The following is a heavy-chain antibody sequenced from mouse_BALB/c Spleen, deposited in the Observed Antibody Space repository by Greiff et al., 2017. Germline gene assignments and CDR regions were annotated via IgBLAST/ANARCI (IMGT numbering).Heavy chain of an antibody. J-gene: IGHJ1*01. V-gene: IGHV3-8*02. D-gene: IGHD1-1*01. Sequence: EVKLKESGPSLVKPSQTLSLTCSVTGDSITSGYWNWIRKFPGNKLEYMGYISYSGSTYYNPSLKSRISITRDTSKNQYYLQLNSVTTEDTATYYCARSDYGSSYWYFDVWGAGTTVTVSS. CDR1: GDSITSGY. CDR3: ARSDYGSSYWYFDV. CDR2: ISYSGST.